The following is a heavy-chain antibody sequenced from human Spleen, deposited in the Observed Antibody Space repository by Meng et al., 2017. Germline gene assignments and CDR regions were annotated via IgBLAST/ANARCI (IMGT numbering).Heavy chain of an antibody. CDR1: GGTFSSHA. J-gene: IGHJ4*02. CDR2: INTYNGKT. V-gene: IGHV1-18*01. CDR3: ATRGNPYLNC. Sequence: ASVKVSCKTSGGTFSSHAISWARQAPGQGLEWLGWINTYNGKTDYAQKFQGRITMTTDTFTSTAYMELRNLRSDDTAVYYCATRGNPYLNCWGQGTLVTVSS.